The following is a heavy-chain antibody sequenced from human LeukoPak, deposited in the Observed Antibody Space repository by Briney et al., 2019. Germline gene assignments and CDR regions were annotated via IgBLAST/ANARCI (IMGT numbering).Heavy chain of an antibody. CDR1: GCTFNSYT. CDR2: IIPILGIA. Sequence: ASGKVSCKASGCTFNSYTISWVRQAPGQGLEWMGRIIPILGIANYAQKFQGRVTITADKSTSTAYMELSSLRSEDTAVYYCAIARGSSSSHYWVQGTLVTVSS. J-gene: IGHJ4*02. D-gene: IGHD6-6*01. CDR3: AIARGSSSSHY. V-gene: IGHV1-69*02.